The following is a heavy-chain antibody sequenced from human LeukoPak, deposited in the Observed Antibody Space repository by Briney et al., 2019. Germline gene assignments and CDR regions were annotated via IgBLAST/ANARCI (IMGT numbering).Heavy chain of an antibody. CDR1: GYTFTGYY. D-gene: IGHD3-3*01. V-gene: IGHV1-2*02. Sequence: GASVKVSCKASGYTFTGYYMHWVRQAPGQGLEWMGWINLNSGGTNYAQKFQGRVTMTRDTSISTAYMELSRLRSDDTAVYYCARDFSYYFDYWGQGTLVTVSS. J-gene: IGHJ4*02. CDR2: INLNSGGT. CDR3: ARDFSYYFDY.